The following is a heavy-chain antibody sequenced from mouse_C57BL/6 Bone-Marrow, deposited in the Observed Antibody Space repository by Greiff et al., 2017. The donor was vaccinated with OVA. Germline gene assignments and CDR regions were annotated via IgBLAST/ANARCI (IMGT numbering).Heavy chain of an antibody. J-gene: IGHJ2*01. D-gene: IGHD2-5*01. Sequence: QLQLKESGPGLVQPSQSLSITCTVSGFSLTSYGVHWVRQPPGKGLEWLGVIWSGGSTDYNAAFISRLSISKDNSKSQVFFKMNSLQADDTAIYYCAKKGSNYEDYRGQGTTLTVSS. V-gene: IGHV2-4*01. CDR2: IWSGGST. CDR1: GFSLTSYG. CDR3: AKKGSNYEDY.